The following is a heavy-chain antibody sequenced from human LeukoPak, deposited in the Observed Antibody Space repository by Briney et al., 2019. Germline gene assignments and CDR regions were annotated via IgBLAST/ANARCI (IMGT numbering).Heavy chain of an antibody. V-gene: IGHV3-53*01. CDR1: GFTVSSNY. D-gene: IGHD3-22*01. CDR3: ARDLGQYYDTSDNWFDP. J-gene: IGHJ5*02. Sequence: GGSLRLSCAASGFTVSSNYMSWVRQAPGKGLEWVSVIYSGGSTYYADSVKGRSTISRDNSKNTLYLQMNSLRAEDTAVYYCARDLGQYYDTSDNWFDPWGQGTLVTVSS. CDR2: IYSGGST.